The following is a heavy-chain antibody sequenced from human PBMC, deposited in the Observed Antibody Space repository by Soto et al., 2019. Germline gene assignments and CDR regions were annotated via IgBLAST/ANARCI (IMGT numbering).Heavy chain of an antibody. CDR1: GFTFSSYW. J-gene: IGHJ6*02. V-gene: IGHV3-74*01. CDR2: INSDGSST. Sequence: EVQLVESGGGLVQPGGSLRLSCAASGFTFSSYWMHWVRQAPGKGLVWVSRINSDGSSTSYADSVKGRFTISRDNAKNTLYLQMNSLRAEDTAVYYWAGGENYYYYGMVVWGQGTTVTVSS. D-gene: IGHD2-15*01. CDR3: AGGENYYYYGMVV.